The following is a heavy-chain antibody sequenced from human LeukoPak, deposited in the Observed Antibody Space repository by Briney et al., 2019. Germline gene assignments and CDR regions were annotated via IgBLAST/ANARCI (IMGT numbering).Heavy chain of an antibody. Sequence: GKSLRLSCEVSGFTFSKYGMHWVRQAPGKGLEWVSTIRYDGSKEYYADSVRGRFTISRDNSGNTLFLQMDSLGAEDTAVYFCVRDTITYDIFTGSPDYWGQGTLVIVSS. CDR3: VRDTITYDIFTGSPDY. V-gene: IGHV3-33*01. J-gene: IGHJ4*02. CDR2: IRYDGSKE. CDR1: GFTFSKYG. D-gene: IGHD3-9*01.